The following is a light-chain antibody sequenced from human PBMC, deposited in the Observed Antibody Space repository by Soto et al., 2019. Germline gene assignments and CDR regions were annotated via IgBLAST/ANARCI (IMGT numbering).Light chain of an antibody. CDR3: QQYGSSPLT. CDR1: QSVSSSY. V-gene: IGKV3-20*01. Sequence: EIVLTQSPGTLSLSPGERATLSCMASQSVSSSYLAWYQQKPGQAPRLLIYGASSRATGIPDRFSGSGSGTDFTLTISRLEPEDFAVYYCQQYGSSPLTFGGGTKVDI. CDR2: GAS. J-gene: IGKJ4*01.